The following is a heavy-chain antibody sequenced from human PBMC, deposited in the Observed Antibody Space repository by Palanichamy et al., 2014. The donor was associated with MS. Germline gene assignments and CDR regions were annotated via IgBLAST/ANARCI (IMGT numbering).Heavy chain of an antibody. CDR1: GGSISGSAYY. CDR2: IYSGGST. D-gene: IGHD4-17*01. J-gene: IGHJ6*03. CDR3: ARLMWDAGDHVKYYYYYMDA. V-gene: IGHV4-39*01. Sequence: QLQLQESGPGLVKPSETLSLNCNVSGGSISGSAYYWGWIRQSPGKGLEWIANIYSGGSTDYNPSLKSRVTISLDTSKNQFSLKLSSVAAADTAVYYCARLMWDAGDHVKYYYYYMDAWGKGTTVTVSS.